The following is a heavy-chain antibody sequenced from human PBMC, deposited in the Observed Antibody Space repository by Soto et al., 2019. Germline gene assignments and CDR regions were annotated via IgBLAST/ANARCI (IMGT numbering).Heavy chain of an antibody. CDR3: AKDRRPITIFGVVIIDGIDY. CDR1: GFTFSSYG. CDR2: ISYDGSNK. V-gene: IGHV3-30*18. Sequence: GGSLRLSCAASGFTFSSYGMHWVRQAPGKGLEWVAVISYDGSNKYYADSVKGRFTISRDNSKNTLYLQMNSLRAEDTAVYYCAKDRRPITIFGVVIIDGIDYWGQGTLVTVSS. D-gene: IGHD3-3*01. J-gene: IGHJ4*02.